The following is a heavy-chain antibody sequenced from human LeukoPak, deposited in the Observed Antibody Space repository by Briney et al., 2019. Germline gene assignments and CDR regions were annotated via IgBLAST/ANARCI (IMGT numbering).Heavy chain of an antibody. CDR1: GFTFSNYA. D-gene: IGHD3-9*01. V-gene: IGHV3-23*01. J-gene: IGHJ4*02. CDR2: IVGSGGST. Sequence: GASLRLSCAASGFTFSNYAMSWVRQAPGKGLEWVSAIVGSGGSTYYADSVKGRFTISRDNPKNTLYLQMNSLRAEDTAVYYCAKWGDYDILTGYYDSNYWGQGTLVTVSS. CDR3: AKWGDYDILTGYYDSNY.